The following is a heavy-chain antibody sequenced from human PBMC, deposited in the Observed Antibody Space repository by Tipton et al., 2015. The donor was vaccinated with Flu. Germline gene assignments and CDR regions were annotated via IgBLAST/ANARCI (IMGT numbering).Heavy chain of an antibody. J-gene: IGHJ4*02. CDR3: ARVSGTYYGDEDF. CDR2: IYYSGPT. V-gene: IGHV4-39*01. D-gene: IGHD1-26*01. CDR1: GGSISSSRYC. Sequence: TLSLTCTVSGGSISSSRYCWGWIRQPPGRGLEWIGNIYYSGPTYYNPSLKSRVTISVDTSKNQFSLKLSSVTAADTAVYYCARVSGTYYGDEDFWGQGTLVTVSS.